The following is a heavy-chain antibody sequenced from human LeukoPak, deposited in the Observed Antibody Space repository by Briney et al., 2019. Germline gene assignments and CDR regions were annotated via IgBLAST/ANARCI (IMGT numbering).Heavy chain of an antibody. CDR2: IYHSGST. J-gene: IGHJ4*02. Sequence: SETLSLTCAVSGGSISSSNWWSWVRQPPGKGLEWIGEIYHSGSTNYNPSLKSRVTISVDTSKNQFSLKLSSVTAADTAVYYCARGEMATIEDWGQGTLVTVSS. CDR3: ARGEMATIED. V-gene: IGHV4-4*02. D-gene: IGHD5-24*01. CDR1: GGSISSSNW.